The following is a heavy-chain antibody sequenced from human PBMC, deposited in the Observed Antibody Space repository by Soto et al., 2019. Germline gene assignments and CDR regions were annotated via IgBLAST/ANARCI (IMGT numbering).Heavy chain of an antibody. CDR1: GFTFSSYG. D-gene: IGHD2-15*01. V-gene: IGHV3-33*01. Sequence: PGGSLRLSCASSGFTFSSYGMHLVRQAPGKGLEWVAVIWYDGSNKYYADSVKGRFTISRDNSKNTLYLQMNSLRAEDTAVYYCARVVVAATSYYGMDVWGQGTTVTVSS. J-gene: IGHJ6*02. CDR2: IWYDGSNK. CDR3: ARVVVAATSYYGMDV.